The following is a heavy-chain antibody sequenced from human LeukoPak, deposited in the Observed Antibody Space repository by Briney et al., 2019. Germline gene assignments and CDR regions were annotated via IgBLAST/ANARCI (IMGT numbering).Heavy chain of an antibody. V-gene: IGHV4-59*01. CDR3: AREGDYCSSTSCYKGFDY. J-gene: IGHJ4*02. CDR2: IYYSGST. CDR1: GGSISSYY. Sequence: PSETLSLTCTVSGGSISSYYWSRIRQPPGKGLEWIGYIYYSGSTNYNPSLKSRVTISVDTSKNQFSLKLSSVTAADTAVYYCAREGDYCSSTSCYKGFDYWGQGTLVTVSS. D-gene: IGHD2-2*02.